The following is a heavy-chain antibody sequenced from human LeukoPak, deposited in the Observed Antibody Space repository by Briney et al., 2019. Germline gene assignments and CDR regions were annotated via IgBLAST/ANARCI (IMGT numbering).Heavy chain of an antibody. Sequence: GGSLRLSCAASGFTFSTYSMNWVRQAPGKGLEWVSYISSSSTIYYTDSVKGRFTISRDNAKNSLYLQMNSLRAEDTAVYYCGRDSPPDYWGQGTLVTVSS. V-gene: IGHV3-48*01. CDR1: GFTFSTYS. J-gene: IGHJ4*02. CDR3: GRDSPPDY. CDR2: ISSSSTI.